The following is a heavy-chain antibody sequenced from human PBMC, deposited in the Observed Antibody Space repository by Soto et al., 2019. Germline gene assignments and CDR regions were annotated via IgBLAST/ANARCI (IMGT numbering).Heavy chain of an antibody. CDR3: AREGGDIVQMVYALPWY. J-gene: IGHJ4*02. Sequence: ASVEVSCKASGYTFTDYYMHWVRQAPGQGLEWMGWINPNSGATSYAQRFQGRVTMTRDTSISTAYMELSRPTSDDTAVYYCAREGGDIVQMVYALPWYWGQGTLVTVSS. CDR2: INPNSGAT. V-gene: IGHV1-2*02. D-gene: IGHD2-8*01. CDR1: GYTFTDYY.